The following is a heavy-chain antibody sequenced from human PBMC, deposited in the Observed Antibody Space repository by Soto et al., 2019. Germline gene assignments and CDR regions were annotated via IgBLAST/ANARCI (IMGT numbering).Heavy chain of an antibody. CDR3: ATAHKGAFAWDTTFFDF. J-gene: IGHJ4*02. CDR1: GGSVTSSSYF. CDR2: IKNSGST. Sequence: SETLSLTCTVSGGSVTSSSYFWDWIRQPPGKGLEWIGNIKNSGSTFYNPSLKSRVTTSLDTSKNQFSLKLTSVTAADTAVYFCATAHKGAFAWDTTFFDFWGPGILVTVSS. D-gene: IGHD1-26*01. V-gene: IGHV4-39*01.